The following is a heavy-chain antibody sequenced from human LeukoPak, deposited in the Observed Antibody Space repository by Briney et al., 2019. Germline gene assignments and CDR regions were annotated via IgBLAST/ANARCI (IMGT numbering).Heavy chain of an antibody. D-gene: IGHD1-26*01. CDR1: GGSFRGYY. Sequence: SETLSLTCAVYGGSFRGYYWTGIRQSPGKGLEWIGEINHSGSTNYNPSLKSRVTISVDTSKNQFSLNLSSVTAADTAVYYCARGDSSVGLNYWGQGTLVTVSS. CDR3: ARGDSSVGLNY. V-gene: IGHV4-34*01. CDR2: INHSGST. J-gene: IGHJ4*02.